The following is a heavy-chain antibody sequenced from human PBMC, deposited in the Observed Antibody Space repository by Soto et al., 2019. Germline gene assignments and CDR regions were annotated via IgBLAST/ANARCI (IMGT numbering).Heavy chain of an antibody. V-gene: IGHV3-23*01. D-gene: IGHD1-7*01. CDR1: GFTFSSYA. CDR3: ALRQTGTTWVDY. CDR2: ISCSGGTT. Sequence: EVQLLESGGGLVQPGGSLRLSCAASGFTFSSYAMNWVRQAPGKGLEWVSGISCSGGTTYYADSVKGRFTISRDNSKNTVYVPINSLRAEDTAVYYCALRQTGTTWVDYWGQGSLVTVAS. J-gene: IGHJ4*02.